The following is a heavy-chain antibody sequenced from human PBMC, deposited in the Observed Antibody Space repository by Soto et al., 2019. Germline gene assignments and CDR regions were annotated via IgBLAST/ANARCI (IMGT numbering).Heavy chain of an antibody. J-gene: IGHJ3*02. Sequence: GGSLRLSCAAAGFTFSSNDMNWVRQAPGKGLEWVSYISSSSSPMYYTDSVRGRFTISRDNAKNSLYLQMNSLRAEDTAVYYWARTKRDLEALAIWGQGTVVPVSS. CDR1: GFTFSSND. V-gene: IGHV3-48*01. CDR3: ARTKRDLEALAI. CDR2: ISSSSSPM.